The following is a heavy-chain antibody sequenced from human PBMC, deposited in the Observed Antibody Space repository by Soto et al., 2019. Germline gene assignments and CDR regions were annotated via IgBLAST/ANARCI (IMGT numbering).Heavy chain of an antibody. CDR2: VDHSGRT. J-gene: IGHJ4*02. V-gene: IGHV4-38-2*01. CDR3: VKKGSYPSGKINLFGS. CDR1: GYSINSDYY. Sequence: SETLSLTCAVSGYSINSDYYWGWIRQPPGKGLEWIGSVDHSGRTYYSPSLRSRLTIIIDTSKNQFSLRLTSVTAADTAMYFFVKKGSYPSGKINLFGSWGPGTLVTGSS. D-gene: IGHD3-10*01.